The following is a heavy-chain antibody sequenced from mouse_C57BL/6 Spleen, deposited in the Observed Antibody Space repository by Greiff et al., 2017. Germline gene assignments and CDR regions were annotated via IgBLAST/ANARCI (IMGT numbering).Heavy chain of an antibody. CDR1: GFSLTSYG. V-gene: IGHV2-6*03. CDR2: IWSDGST. CDR3: ARDGYYPYYYAMDY. J-gene: IGHJ4*01. Sequence: QVQLKQSGPGLVAPSQSLSITCTVSGFSLTSYGVHWVRQPPGKGLEWLVVIWSDGSTTYNSALKSRLSISKDNSKSQVFLKMNSLQTDDTAMYYCARDGYYPYYYAMDYWGQGTSVTVSS. D-gene: IGHD2-3*01.